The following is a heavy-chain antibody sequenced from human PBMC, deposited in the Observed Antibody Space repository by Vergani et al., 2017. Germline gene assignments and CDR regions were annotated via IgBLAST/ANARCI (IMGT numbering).Heavy chain of an antibody. CDR3: VRDVRVSRT. CDR1: GFTFSHYS. CDR2: ISGNKDDV. Sequence: EVQMVESGGGLVKPGGSLRLPCVASGFTFSHYSLNWVRQAPGKGLDGGSFISGNKDDVYYADSVKGRFTIPRDNAKNLLYLDMSSLRAEDTAVYYCVRDVRVSRTWGQGTLVAVSS. J-gene: IGHJ3*01. V-gene: IGHV3-21*05.